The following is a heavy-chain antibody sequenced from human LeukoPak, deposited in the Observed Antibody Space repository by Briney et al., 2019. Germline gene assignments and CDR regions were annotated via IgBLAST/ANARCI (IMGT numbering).Heavy chain of an antibody. CDR3: ARDHCSSTSCCNFDY. CDR2: INPSGGST. V-gene: IGHV1-46*01. CDR1: GYTFTSYY. Sequence: GASVKVSCKASGYTFTSYYMHWVRQAPGQGLERIGKINPSGGSTSYAQKFQGRVTMTRDTSTSTVYMELSSLRSEDTAAYYCARDHCSSTSCCNFDYWGQGTLVTVSS. J-gene: IGHJ4*02. D-gene: IGHD2-2*01.